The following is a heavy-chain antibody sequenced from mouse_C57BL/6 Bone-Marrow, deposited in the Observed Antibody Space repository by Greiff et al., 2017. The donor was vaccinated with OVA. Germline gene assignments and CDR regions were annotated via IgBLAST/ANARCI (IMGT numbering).Heavy chain of an antibody. V-gene: IGHV1-53*01. Sequence: QVQLQQPGTELVKPGASVKLSCKASGYTFTSYWMHWVKQRPGQGLEWIGNINPSNGGTNYNEKFKSKATLTVDKSSSTAYMQLCSLTSVDSAVYYCARCDYYGSSLYYFDYWGQGTTLTVSS. CDR1: GYTFTSYW. CDR2: INPSNGGT. J-gene: IGHJ2*01. CDR3: ARCDYYGSSLYYFDY. D-gene: IGHD1-1*01.